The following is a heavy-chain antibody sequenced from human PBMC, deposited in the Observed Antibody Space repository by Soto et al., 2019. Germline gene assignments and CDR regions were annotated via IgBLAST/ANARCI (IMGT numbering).Heavy chain of an antibody. D-gene: IGHD3-3*01. J-gene: IGHJ6*02. CDR3: ARYDFWSGSVRFGAREV. CDR1: GSTFTSYG. Sequence: QVQLVPSGAGLKQPGASVKVSCQASGSTFTSYGINWVRQAPGQGLEWMGWITAYNGNTNYAQNLQGRVTMTTDTSTSTVYRELRSLRSDDTAVYYCARYDFWSGSVRFGAREVWGQGNTVTVA. V-gene: IGHV1-18*01. CDR2: ITAYNGNT.